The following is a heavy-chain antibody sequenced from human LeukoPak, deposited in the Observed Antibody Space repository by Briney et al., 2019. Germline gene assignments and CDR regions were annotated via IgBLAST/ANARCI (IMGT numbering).Heavy chain of an antibody. CDR1: GYSFTSYW. J-gene: IGHJ4*02. V-gene: IGHV5-51*01. CDR2: IYPADSDT. D-gene: IGHD6-13*01. CDR3: ARQIDFPGRRTAYSINKGFHY. Sequence: GESLKISCKGSGYSFTSYWIGWVRQMPGKGLECLGIIYPADSDTRYSPSFKGQVTISADKSISTAYLQWSSLKASDTAMYYCARQIDFPGRRTAYSINKGFHYWGQGTLVTVSS.